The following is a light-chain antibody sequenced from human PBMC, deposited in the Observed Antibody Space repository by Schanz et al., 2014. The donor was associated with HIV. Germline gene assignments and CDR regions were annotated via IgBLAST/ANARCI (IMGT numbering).Light chain of an antibody. CDR3: LSYDRSLSGPYV. CDR2: RNN. CDR1: SSNIGSNY. Sequence: QSVLTQPPSVSGAPGQRVTISCTGSSSNIGSNYVYWYQQLPGTAPKLLIYRNNQRPSGVPDRFSGSKSGTSVSLAITGLQAEDEADYYCLSYDRSLSGPYVFGTGTKLTVL. J-gene: IGLJ1*01. V-gene: IGLV1-40*01.